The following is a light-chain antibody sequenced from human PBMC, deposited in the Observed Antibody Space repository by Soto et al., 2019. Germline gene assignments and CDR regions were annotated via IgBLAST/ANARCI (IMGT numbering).Light chain of an antibody. CDR2: GAS. J-gene: IGKJ3*01. V-gene: IGKV3-20*01. Sequence: EIVLTQSPGTLSLSPGERATLSCRASQSVSSSYLAWYQQKPGQAPRLLIYGASSRATGIPDRFSGSGSGTDFTLTISRLEPEDFAVYYCQQDGSSPPRFTGGPGTKVDIK. CDR1: QSVSSSY. CDR3: QQDGSSPPRFT.